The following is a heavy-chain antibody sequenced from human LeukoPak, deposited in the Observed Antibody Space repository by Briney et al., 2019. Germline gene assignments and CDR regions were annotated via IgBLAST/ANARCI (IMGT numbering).Heavy chain of an antibody. V-gene: IGHV3-48*03. Sequence: GGSLRLSCAASGFTFSSYEMNWVRQAPGKGLEWLSYIVGSGSTIYYADSVKGRFTVSRDNAKNSVYVQMNNLRAEDTAVYYCAREGLLRARGDAFDVWGQGTVVTVSS. D-gene: IGHD4/OR15-4a*01. J-gene: IGHJ3*01. CDR3: AREGLLRARGDAFDV. CDR1: GFTFSSYE. CDR2: IVGSGSTI.